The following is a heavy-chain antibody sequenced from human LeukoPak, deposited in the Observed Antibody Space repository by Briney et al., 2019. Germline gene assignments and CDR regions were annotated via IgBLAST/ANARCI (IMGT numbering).Heavy chain of an antibody. CDR1: AGSISSSSYY. V-gene: IGHV4-39*07. CDR2: IYYSGST. J-gene: IGHJ6*03. Sequence: SETLSLTCTVSAGSISSSSYYWGLIRQPPGKGLQWIGSIYYSGSTYYNPSLKSRVTISVDTSKNQFSLKLSSVTAADTAVYYCARLETNYYYYMDVWGKGTTVTISS. D-gene: IGHD1-14*01. CDR3: ARLETNYYYYMDV.